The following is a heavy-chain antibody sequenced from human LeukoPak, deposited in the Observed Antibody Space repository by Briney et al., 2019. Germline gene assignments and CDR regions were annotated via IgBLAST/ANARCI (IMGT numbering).Heavy chain of an antibody. Sequence: GGSLRFSCAASGFTFSSYEMNGVRQAPGKGLEWVSYISSSGSTIYYADSVKGRFTISRDNAKNSLYLQMNSLRAEDTAVYYCARARYCSSTSCPDYWGQGTLVTVSS. V-gene: IGHV3-48*03. CDR1: GFTFSSYE. J-gene: IGHJ4*02. CDR2: ISSSGSTI. D-gene: IGHD2-2*01. CDR3: ARARYCSSTSCPDY.